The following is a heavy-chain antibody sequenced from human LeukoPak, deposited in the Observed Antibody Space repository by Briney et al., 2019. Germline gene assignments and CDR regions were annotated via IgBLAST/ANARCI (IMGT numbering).Heavy chain of an antibody. J-gene: IGHJ4*02. Sequence: GGSLRLSCAASGFTFSSYAMSWVRQAPGKGLEWVSAISGSGGSTYYADSVKGRFTISRDNSKNTLYLQMNSLRAEDTAVYYCAIRGHYYDSSGYSRAFDYWGQGTLVTVSS. CDR1: GFTFSSYA. D-gene: IGHD3-22*01. CDR3: AIRGHYYDSSGYSRAFDY. CDR2: ISGSGGST. V-gene: IGHV3-23*01.